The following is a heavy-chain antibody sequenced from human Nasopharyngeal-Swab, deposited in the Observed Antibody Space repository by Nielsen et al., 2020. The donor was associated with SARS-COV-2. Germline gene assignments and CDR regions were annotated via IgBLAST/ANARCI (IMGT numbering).Heavy chain of an antibody. CDR1: GFTFSSYA. J-gene: IGHJ4*02. CDR3: AKGKGTTPFDY. V-gene: IGHV3-23*01. D-gene: IGHD1-7*01. CDR2: ISGSGGST. Sequence: GESLKISCAASGFTFSSYAMSWVRQAPGKGLEWVSAISGSGGSTYYADSVKGRFTISRDNSKNTLYLQMNSLRAEDTAEYYCAKGKGTTPFDYWGQGTLVTVSS.